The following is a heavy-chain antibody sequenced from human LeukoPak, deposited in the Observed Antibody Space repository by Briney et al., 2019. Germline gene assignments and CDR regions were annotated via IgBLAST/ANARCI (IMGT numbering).Heavy chain of an antibody. V-gene: IGHV3-74*01. Sequence: PGGSLRLSCAASGFTFSSYWMHWVRQAPGKGLVWVSHINSDGVDTICADSVKGRCTISRDNAKNTVYLEMQSLRAEDTAVYYCARGVGGSSTSQFDHWGQGALVTVSS. CDR1: GFTFSSYW. CDR3: ARGVGGSSTSQFDH. J-gene: IGHJ4*02. D-gene: IGHD2-2*01. CDR2: INSDGVDT.